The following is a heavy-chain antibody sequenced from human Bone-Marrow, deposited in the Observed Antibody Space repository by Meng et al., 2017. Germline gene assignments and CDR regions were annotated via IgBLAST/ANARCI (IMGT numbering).Heavy chain of an antibody. V-gene: IGHV4/OR15-8*02. J-gene: IGHJ4*02. CDR1: GGSISSIDW. Sequence: QGQVEESGPGLVQPSGTLSLPCVVSGGSISSIDWWSWVRQPPGKGLEWIGEIYHGGDTNYNPSLKSRVTIAIDKSKNQFSLKLSSVTAADTAAYYCASWIYSCGWQWGQGALVTVSS. D-gene: IGHD6-19*01. CDR2: IYHGGDT. CDR3: ASWIYSCGWQ.